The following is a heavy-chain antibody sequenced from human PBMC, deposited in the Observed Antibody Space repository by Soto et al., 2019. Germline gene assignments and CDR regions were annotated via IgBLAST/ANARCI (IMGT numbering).Heavy chain of an antibody. V-gene: IGHV1-69*01. Sequence: QVQLVQSGAEVKKPGSSVKVSCKASGGTFSSYAISWVRQAPGQGREWMGGIIPIFGTANYAQKFQGSVTIPAADSTSTAYMELSSLRSEDTAVYYCACGIAAAGTPGGAFDIWGQGTMVTVSS. CDR1: GGTFSSYA. CDR2: IIPIFGTA. J-gene: IGHJ3*02. D-gene: IGHD6-13*01. CDR3: ACGIAAAGTPGGAFDI.